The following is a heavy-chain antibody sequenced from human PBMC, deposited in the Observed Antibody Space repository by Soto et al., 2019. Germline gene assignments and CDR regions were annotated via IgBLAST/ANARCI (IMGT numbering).Heavy chain of an antibody. CDR3: ATPTDSLLTGYSPDY. CDR2: IIPILGIA. CDR1: GGTFSSYT. V-gene: IGHV1-69*02. Sequence: SVKVSCKASGGTFSSYTISWVRQAPGQGLEWMGRIIPILGIANYAQKFQGRVTITADKSTSTAYMELSSLRSEDTAVYYCATPTDSLLTGYSPDYWGQGTLVTVSS. D-gene: IGHD3-9*01. J-gene: IGHJ4*02.